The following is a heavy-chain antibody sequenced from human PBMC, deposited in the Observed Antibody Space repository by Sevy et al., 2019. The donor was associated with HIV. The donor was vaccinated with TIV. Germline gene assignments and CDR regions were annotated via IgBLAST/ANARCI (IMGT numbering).Heavy chain of an antibody. CDR1: GFTFSSYN. Sequence: GGSLRLSCAASGFTFSSYNMNWVRQAPRKGLEWVSSISSSSNYIYYADSMKGRFTISRDNAKNSLYLQMNSLRAEDTAVYYCARVVAYCSGGSCFPGYYYGMDVWGQGTTVTVSS. CDR2: ISSSSNYI. V-gene: IGHV3-21*01. J-gene: IGHJ6*02. D-gene: IGHD2-15*01. CDR3: ARVVAYCSGGSCFPGYYYGMDV.